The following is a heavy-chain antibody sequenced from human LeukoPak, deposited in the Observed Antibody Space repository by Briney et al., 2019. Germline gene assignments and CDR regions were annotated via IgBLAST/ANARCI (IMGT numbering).Heavy chain of an antibody. CDR1: GFTFSSYW. J-gene: IGHJ3*02. Sequence: GGSLRLSCAASGFTFSSYWMHWVRQAPGKGLVWVSRIISDGSSTSYADSVKGRFTISRDNAKNTLFLQMNSLRAEDTALYYCAREDVDITVANSGAYYIWGQGTMVTVSS. D-gene: IGHD6-19*01. CDR2: IISDGSST. V-gene: IGHV3-74*01. CDR3: AREDVDITVANSGAYYI.